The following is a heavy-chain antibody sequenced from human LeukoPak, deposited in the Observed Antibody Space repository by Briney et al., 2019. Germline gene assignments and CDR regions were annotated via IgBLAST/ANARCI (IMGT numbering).Heavy chain of an antibody. CDR1: GYTFTSYA. D-gene: IGHD2-2*01. Sequence: GASVKVSCKASGYTFTSYAMNWVRQAPGQGLEWMGWISAYNGNTNYAQKLQGRVTMTTDTSTSTAYMELRSLRSDDTAVYYCARGVFEEYCSSTSCYLVYFDYWGQGTLVTVSS. J-gene: IGHJ4*02. CDR2: ISAYNGNT. CDR3: ARGVFEEYCSSTSCYLVYFDY. V-gene: IGHV1-18*01.